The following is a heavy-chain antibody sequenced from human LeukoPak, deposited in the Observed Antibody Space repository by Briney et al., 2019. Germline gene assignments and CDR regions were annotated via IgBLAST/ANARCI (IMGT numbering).Heavy chain of an antibody. D-gene: IGHD6-13*01. Sequence: SETLSLTCTVPGGSISSYYWSWIRQPPGKGLEWIGYIYYSGSTNYNPSLKSRVTISVDTSKNQFSLKLSSVTAADTAVYYCARDLPEAGGMDVWGQGTTVTVSS. CDR2: IYYSGST. CDR3: ARDLPEAGGMDV. V-gene: IGHV4-59*01. CDR1: GGSISSYY. J-gene: IGHJ6*02.